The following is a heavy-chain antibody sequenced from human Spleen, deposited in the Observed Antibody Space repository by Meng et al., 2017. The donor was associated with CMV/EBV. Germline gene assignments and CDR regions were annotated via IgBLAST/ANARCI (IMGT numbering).Heavy chain of an antibody. Sequence: QVLLVESGGGVVPPGRSLRLSCAASGFTFSSYARHWVRQAQGKGLEWVAVISYDGSNKYYADSVKGRFTISRDNSKNTLYLQMNSLRAEDTAVYYCARSGAFDYWGQGTLVTVSS. V-gene: IGHV3-30-3*01. J-gene: IGHJ4*02. D-gene: IGHD1-14*01. CDR2: ISYDGSNK. CDR3: ARSGAFDY. CDR1: GFTFSSYA.